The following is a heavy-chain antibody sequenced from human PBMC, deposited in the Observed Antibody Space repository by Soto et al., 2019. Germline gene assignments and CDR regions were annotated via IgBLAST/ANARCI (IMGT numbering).Heavy chain of an antibody. Sequence: SETLSLTCTVSGGSISSYYWSWIRQPPGKGLEWIGYVYYSGSTNYNPSLKSRVTISVDTSKNQFSLKLSSVTAADTAVYYCARGQNYYGSGSYLYWGQGTLVTVSS. J-gene: IGHJ4*02. CDR2: VYYSGST. D-gene: IGHD3-10*01. CDR3: ARGQNYYGSGSYLY. CDR1: GGSISSYY. V-gene: IGHV4-59*12.